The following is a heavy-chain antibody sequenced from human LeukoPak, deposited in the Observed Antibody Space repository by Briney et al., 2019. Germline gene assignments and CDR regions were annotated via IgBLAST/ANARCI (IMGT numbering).Heavy chain of an antibody. V-gene: IGHV3-23*01. CDR3: GKTTVGYSSGQKPAWPVDY. CDR2: IFGSGGSP. D-gene: IGHD5-18*01. Sequence: GGSLRLSCAASGFTVSSNYMSWVRQAPGKGLEWVAGIFGSGGSPHYADPVKGRFTISRDNSRNTVYLQINSLRAEDTAVYYCGKTTVGYSSGQKPAWPVDYWGQGTLVTVSS. CDR1: GFTVSSNY. J-gene: IGHJ4*02.